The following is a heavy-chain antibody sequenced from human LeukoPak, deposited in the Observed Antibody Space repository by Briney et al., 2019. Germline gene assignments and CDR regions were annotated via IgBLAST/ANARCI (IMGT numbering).Heavy chain of an antibody. CDR3: AREGATTYYYDSSGYQVYFDY. V-gene: IGHV1-18*01. CDR1: GYTFTSYG. CDR2: ISAYNGNT. J-gene: IGHJ4*02. Sequence: GASVKVSCKASGYTFTSYGISWVRQAPGQGLEWMGWISAYNGNTNYAQKLQGRVTMTTDTSTSTAYMELRSLRSDDTAVYYCAREGATTYYYDSSGYQVYFDYWGQGTLVTVSS. D-gene: IGHD3-22*01.